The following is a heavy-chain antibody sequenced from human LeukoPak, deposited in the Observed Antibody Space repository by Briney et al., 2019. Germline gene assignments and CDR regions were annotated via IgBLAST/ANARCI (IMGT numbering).Heavy chain of an antibody. CDR2: IIPILGIA. D-gene: IGHD6-19*01. V-gene: IGHV1-69*04. CDR3: ARLTGIAVAGTS. J-gene: IGHJ5*02. Sequence: GASVKVSCKASGGTFSSYAISWVRQAPGQGLEWMGRIIPILGIANYAQKFQGRVTITADKSTRTAYMELSSLRSEDTAVYYCARLTGIAVAGTSWGQGTLVTVSS. CDR1: GGTFSSYA.